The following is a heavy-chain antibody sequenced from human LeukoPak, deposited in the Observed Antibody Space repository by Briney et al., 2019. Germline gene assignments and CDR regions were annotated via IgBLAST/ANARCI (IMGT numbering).Heavy chain of an antibody. CDR1: GFTFSDYG. D-gene: IGHD2-21*01. V-gene: IGHV3-23*01. Sequence: GGTLRLSCAASGFTFSDYGVSWVRQAPGKGLEWVSVISGGGGSTYYADSVKGRFTIPRDHSKNTVYLQMNSLRAEDSALYYCPQGPYVADNCGQGTLVTVPS. CDR2: ISGGGGST. J-gene: IGHJ4*02. CDR3: PQGPYVADN.